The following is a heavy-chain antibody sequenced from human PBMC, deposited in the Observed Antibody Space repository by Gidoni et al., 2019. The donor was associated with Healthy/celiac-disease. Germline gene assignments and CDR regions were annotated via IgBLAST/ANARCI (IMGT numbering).Heavy chain of an antibody. CDR3: ARDRCSSTSCYGGLNAFDI. D-gene: IGHD2-2*01. V-gene: IGHV3-21*01. J-gene: IGHJ3*02. CDR1: GFTFSSYS. Sequence: EVQLVESGGGLVKPGGSLRLSCAASGFTFSSYSMTWVRQAPGKGLEWVSSIISSSSYIYYADSVKGRFTISRDNAKNSLYLQMNSLRAEDTAVYYCARDRCSSTSCYGGLNAFDIWGQGTMVTVSS. CDR2: IISSSSYI.